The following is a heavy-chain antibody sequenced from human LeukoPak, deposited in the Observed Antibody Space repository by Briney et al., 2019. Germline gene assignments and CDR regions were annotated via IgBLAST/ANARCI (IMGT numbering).Heavy chain of an antibody. J-gene: IGHJ6*02. Sequence: GASVKVSCKASGYTFTGYYMHWVRQAPGQGLEWMGWINPNSGGTNYAQKFQGRVTMTRDTSISTAYMELSSLRSEDTAVYYCARVWGGYGYYYGMDVWGQGTTVTVSS. CDR2: INPNSGGT. D-gene: IGHD2-15*01. CDR3: ARVWGGYGYYYGMDV. V-gene: IGHV1-2*02. CDR1: GYTFTGYY.